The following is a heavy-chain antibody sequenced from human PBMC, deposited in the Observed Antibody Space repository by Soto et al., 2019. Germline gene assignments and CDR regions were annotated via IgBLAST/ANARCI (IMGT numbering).Heavy chain of an antibody. Sequence: LSLTCTVSGGSISSSSYYWGWIRQPPGKGLEWIGSIYYSGSTYYNPSLKSRVTISVDTSKNQFSLKLSSVTAADTAVYYCARNHRTYDFWSGYPQGPYYFDYWGQGTLVTVSS. V-gene: IGHV4-39*01. CDR2: IYYSGST. CDR1: GGSISSSSYY. J-gene: IGHJ4*02. D-gene: IGHD3-3*01. CDR3: ARNHRTYDFWSGYPQGPYYFDY.